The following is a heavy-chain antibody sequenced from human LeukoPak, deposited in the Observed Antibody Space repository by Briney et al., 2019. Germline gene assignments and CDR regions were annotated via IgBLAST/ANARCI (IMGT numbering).Heavy chain of an antibody. J-gene: IGHJ3*02. V-gene: IGHV4-59*01. CDR1: GGSISSYY. CDR3: ARGGGYYDAFDI. Sequence: PSETLSLTCTVSGGSISSYYWSWIRQPPVKGLECIGYIYYSGSTNYNPSLKSRVTISVDTSKNQFSLKLSSVTAADTAVYYCARGGGYYDAFDIWGQGTMVTVSS. CDR2: IYYSGST. D-gene: IGHD5-12*01.